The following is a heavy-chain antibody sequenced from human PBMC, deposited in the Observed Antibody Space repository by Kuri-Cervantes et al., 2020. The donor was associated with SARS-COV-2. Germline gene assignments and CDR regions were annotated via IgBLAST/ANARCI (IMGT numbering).Heavy chain of an antibody. Sequence: SETLSLTCTVSGGSISSYYWSWIRQPAGKGLEWIGRIYTSGSTNYNPSPKSRVTMSVDTSKNQFSLKLNSLTAADTAVYYCATRPTRSRYCSSSSCNYYYYYYMDVWGKGTTVTVSS. CDR1: GGSISSYY. CDR3: ATRPTRSRYCSSSSCNYYYYYYMDV. CDR2: IYTSGST. D-gene: IGHD2-15*01. V-gene: IGHV4-4*07. J-gene: IGHJ6*03.